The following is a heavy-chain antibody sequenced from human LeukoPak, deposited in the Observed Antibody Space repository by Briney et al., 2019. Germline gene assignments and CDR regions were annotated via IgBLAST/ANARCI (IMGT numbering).Heavy chain of an antibody. J-gene: IGHJ4*02. D-gene: IGHD1-1*01. Sequence: ASVKVSCMASGYTFKNYDINWVRQATGQGLEWMGWMNPNSGNTGFAQKFQDRVSMTRDTPINTAYMELTSLRSGDTAVYYCARATPGGLHGFSFDYWGQGTLVTVSS. V-gene: IGHV1-8*02. CDR3: ARATPGGLHGFSFDY. CDR1: GYTFKNYD. CDR2: MNPNSGNT.